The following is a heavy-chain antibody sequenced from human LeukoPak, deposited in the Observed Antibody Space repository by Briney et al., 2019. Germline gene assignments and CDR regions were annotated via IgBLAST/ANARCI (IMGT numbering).Heavy chain of an antibody. V-gene: IGHV3-23*01. J-gene: IGHJ4*02. CDR2: ISGSGGST. D-gene: IGHD3-3*01. CDR3: AKAPNFWSGYFDY. Sequence: GGSLRLSCTTSKFNFNSYGMTWVRQAPGKGLEWVSSISGSGGSTQYAASVQGRFTISRDNSKNTLYLQMNSLRAEDTAVYYCAKAPNFWSGYFDYWGQGTLVTVSS. CDR1: KFNFNSYG.